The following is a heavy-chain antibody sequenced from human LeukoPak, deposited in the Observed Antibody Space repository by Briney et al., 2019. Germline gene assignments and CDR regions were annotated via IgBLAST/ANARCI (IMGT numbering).Heavy chain of an antibody. Sequence: GGSLRLSCAASGFTFSSYSMNWVRQAPGKGLEWVSSISSSSSYIYYADSVKGRFTISRDNAKNSLYLQMNSLRAEDTAVYYCARGSYGLMDIDYWGQGTLVTVSS. J-gene: IGHJ4*02. CDR3: ARGSYGLMDIDY. CDR1: GFTFSSYS. CDR2: ISSSSSYI. D-gene: IGHD5-18*01. V-gene: IGHV3-21*01.